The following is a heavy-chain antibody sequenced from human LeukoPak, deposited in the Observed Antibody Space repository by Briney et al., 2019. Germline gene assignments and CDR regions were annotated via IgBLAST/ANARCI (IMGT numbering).Heavy chain of an antibody. D-gene: IGHD6-19*01. CDR2: IYYSGST. Sequence: SETLSLTCTVSGGSISSYYWSWIRQPPWKGLEWIGYIYYSGSTNYNPSLKSRVTISVDTSKNQFSLKLSSVTAADTAVYYCARDSTPYSSGWYRDAFDIWGQGTMVTVSS. CDR3: ARDSTPYSSGWYRDAFDI. J-gene: IGHJ3*02. CDR1: GGSISSYY. V-gene: IGHV4-59*01.